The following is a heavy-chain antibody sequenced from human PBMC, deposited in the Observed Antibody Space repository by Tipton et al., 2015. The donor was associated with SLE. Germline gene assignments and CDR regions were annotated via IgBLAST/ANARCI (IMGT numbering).Heavy chain of an antibody. CDR3: GRHFSNGWTYYSGLDV. Sequence: TLSLTCTVSGDSISTGGHYWAWIRQPPGKGLEWLVSLYYGGSTPYNTSLERGLTISLDTSKNRFSRRLPSVTAADSGVYYCGRHFSNGWTYYSGLDVWGQGTTVTVSS. J-gene: IGHJ6*02. D-gene: IGHD6-19*01. V-gene: IGHV4-39*01. CDR1: GDSISTGGHY. CDR2: LYYGGST.